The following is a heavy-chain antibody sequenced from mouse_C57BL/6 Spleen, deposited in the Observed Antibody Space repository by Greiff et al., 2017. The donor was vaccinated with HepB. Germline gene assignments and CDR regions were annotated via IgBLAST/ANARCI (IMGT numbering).Heavy chain of an antibody. CDR3: ARHEGLRSAMDY. J-gene: IGHJ4*01. Sequence: EVQVVESGGDLVKPGGSLKLSCAASGFTFSSYGMSWVRQTPDKRLEWVATISSGGSYTYYPDSVKRRFTISRDNAKNTLYLQMSSLKSEDTAMYYCARHEGLRSAMDYWGQGTSVTVSS. CDR1: GFTFSSYG. V-gene: IGHV5-6*01. D-gene: IGHD2-4*01. CDR2: ISSGGSYT.